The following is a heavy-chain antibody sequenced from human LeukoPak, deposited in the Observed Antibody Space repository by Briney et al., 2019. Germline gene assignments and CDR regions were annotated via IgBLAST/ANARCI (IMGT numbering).Heavy chain of an antibody. CDR2: IYYSGNT. CDR3: ARAGANSYSSGWYIRRGQGEIPDY. Sequence: PSETLSLTCTVSGGSISSSSYYWGWIRQPPGKGLEWIGSIYYSGNTYYNPSLKSRLTISVDTSKNQFSLKLSSVTAADTAVYYCARAGANSYSSGWYIRRGQGEIPDYWGQGTLVTVSS. D-gene: IGHD6-19*01. CDR1: GGSISSSSYY. V-gene: IGHV4-39*07. J-gene: IGHJ4*02.